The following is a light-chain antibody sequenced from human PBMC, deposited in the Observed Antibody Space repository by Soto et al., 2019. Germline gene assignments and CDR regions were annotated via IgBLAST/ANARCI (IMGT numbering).Light chain of an antibody. CDR1: QSVSSN. J-gene: IGKJ1*01. V-gene: IGKV3-15*01. CDR3: QQCNNWPLT. CDR2: GAS. Sequence: EIVMTQSPATLSVSPGERVTLSCRASQSVSSNLVWYQQKPGQAPRLLIYGASTRATGIPARFSGSGSGTEFTLTISSLQSEDFAVYYCQQCNNWPLTFGQGTKVEIK.